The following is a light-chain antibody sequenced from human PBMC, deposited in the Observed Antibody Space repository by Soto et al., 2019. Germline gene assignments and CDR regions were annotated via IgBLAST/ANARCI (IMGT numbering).Light chain of an antibody. CDR3: QSYDSSLSGRYV. V-gene: IGLV1-40*01. CDR2: GNS. CDR1: RSKIGAGYD. Sequence: QSVLTQPPSVSGAPRQKGTNSFNGGRSKIGAGYDVHWYQQLPGTAPKLLIYGNSNRPSGVPDRFSGSKSGTSASLAITGLQAEDEADYYCQSYDSSLSGRYVFGTGTKLTVL. J-gene: IGLJ1*01.